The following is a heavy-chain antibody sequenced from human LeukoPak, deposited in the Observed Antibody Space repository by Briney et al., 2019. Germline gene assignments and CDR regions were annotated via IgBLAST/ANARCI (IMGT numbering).Heavy chain of an antibody. CDR2: IYYSGST. CDR3: ARAVVGARGAFDI. V-gene: IGHV4-59*01. CDR1: GGSLSSYY. Sequence: SETLSLTCTVSGGSLSSYYWSWIRQPPGKGLEWIGYIYYSGSTNYNPSLKSRVTISVDTSKNQFSLKLSSVTAADTAVYYCARAVVGARGAFDIWGQGTMVTVSS. J-gene: IGHJ3*02. D-gene: IGHD1-26*01.